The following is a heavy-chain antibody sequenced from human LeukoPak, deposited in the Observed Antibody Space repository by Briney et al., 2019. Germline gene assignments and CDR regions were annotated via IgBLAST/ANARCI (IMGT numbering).Heavy chain of an antibody. CDR3: ARSHAAAFDY. Sequence: GGSLRLSCAASGFTVSSNFMTWVRQAPGKGLEWVSVIYSGGSTYYADSVKDRFTISRDNSKNMLYLQMNSLRAEDTAVYYCARSHAAAFDYWGQGTLVTVSS. D-gene: IGHD6-13*01. J-gene: IGHJ4*02. V-gene: IGHV3-66*01. CDR2: IYSGGST. CDR1: GFTVSSNF.